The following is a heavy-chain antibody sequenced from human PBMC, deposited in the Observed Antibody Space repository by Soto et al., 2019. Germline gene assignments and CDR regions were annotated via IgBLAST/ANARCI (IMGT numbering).Heavy chain of an antibody. V-gene: IGHV4-59*13. Sequence: PSETLSLTCDVSGASITTYYWSWIRQAPGKGLEWIGNVYHTGRTDYNSSLRSRVTISVDTSKNQFSLNMNSVTAADTAVYYCAGSLFGSGWTLDCWGQGALVTVSS. J-gene: IGHJ4*02. CDR1: GASITTYY. CDR3: AGSLFGSGWTLDC. CDR2: VYHTGRT. D-gene: IGHD6-19*01.